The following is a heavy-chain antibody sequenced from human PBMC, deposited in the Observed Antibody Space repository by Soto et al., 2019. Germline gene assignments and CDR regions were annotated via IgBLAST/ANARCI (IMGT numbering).Heavy chain of an antibody. CDR1: GFTFSDYY. CDR2: ISSSGSTI. V-gene: IGHV3-11*01. Sequence: GGSLRLSCAASGFTFSDYYMSWIRQAPGKGLEWVSYISSSGSTIYYADSVKGRFTISRDNAKNSLYLQMNSLRAEDTAVYYCAREGGGPPTSDPYYYYYMDVWGKGTTVTVSS. J-gene: IGHJ6*03. D-gene: IGHD1-26*01. CDR3: AREGGGPPTSDPYYYYYMDV.